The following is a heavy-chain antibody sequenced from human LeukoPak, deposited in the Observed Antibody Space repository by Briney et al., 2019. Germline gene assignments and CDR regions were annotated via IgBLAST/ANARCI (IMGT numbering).Heavy chain of an antibody. Sequence: ASVKVSCKVSGYTLTELSMHWLRQAPGKGLEWMGGFDPEDGETIYAQKFQGRVTMTEDISTDTAYMELSSLRSEDTAVYSCATVGYCSSTSCYKGWFDPWGQGTLVTVSS. V-gene: IGHV1-24*01. D-gene: IGHD2-2*02. CDR2: FDPEDGET. J-gene: IGHJ5*02. CDR1: GYTLTELS. CDR3: ATVGYCSSTSCYKGWFDP.